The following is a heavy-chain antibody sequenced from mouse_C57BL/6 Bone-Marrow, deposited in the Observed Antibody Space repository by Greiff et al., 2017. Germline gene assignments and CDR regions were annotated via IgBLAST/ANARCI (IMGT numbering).Heavy chain of an antibody. V-gene: IGHV5-9-1*02. D-gene: IGHD1-1*01. CDR2: ISSGGDYI. CDR1: GFTFSSYA. Sequence: EVKVVESGEGLVKPGGSLKLSCAASGFTFSSYAMSWVRQTPEKRLEWVAYISSGGDYIYYADTVKGRFTISRDNARNTLYLQMSSLKSEDTAMYYCTRAFTTVVAHWYFDVWGTGTTVTVSS. J-gene: IGHJ1*03. CDR3: TRAFTTVVAHWYFDV.